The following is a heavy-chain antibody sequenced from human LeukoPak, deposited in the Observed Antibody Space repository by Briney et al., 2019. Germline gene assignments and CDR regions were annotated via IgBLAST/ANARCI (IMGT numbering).Heavy chain of an antibody. CDR2: ISYDGSNK. Sequence: PGGSLRLSCAASGFTFSSYAMHWVRQAPGKGLEWVAVISYDGSNKYYADSVKGRFTISRDNSKNTLYLQMNSLRAEDTAVYYCARVRLGQQLVLGGFDYWGQGTQVTVSS. D-gene: IGHD6-13*01. CDR1: GFTFSSYA. CDR3: ARVRLGQQLVLGGFDY. V-gene: IGHV3-30*01. J-gene: IGHJ4*02.